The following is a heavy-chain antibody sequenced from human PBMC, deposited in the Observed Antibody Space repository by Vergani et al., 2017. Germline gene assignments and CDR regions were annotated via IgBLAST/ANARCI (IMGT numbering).Heavy chain of an antibody. CDR3: ARVAVAVKGELFDY. CDR2: IYYSGST. V-gene: IGHV4-39*01. D-gene: IGHD6-19*01. J-gene: IGHJ4*02. Sequence: QLQLQESGPGLVKHSETLSLTCTVSGGSISSSSYYWGWIRQPPGKGLEWIGSIYYSGSTYYNPSLKSRVTISVDTSKNQFYLKLSSVTAADTSVYYCARVAVAVKGELFDYWGQGTLVIVSS. CDR1: GGSISSSSYY.